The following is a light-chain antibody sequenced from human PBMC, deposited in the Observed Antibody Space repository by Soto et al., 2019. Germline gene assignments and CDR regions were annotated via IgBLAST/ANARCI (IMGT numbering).Light chain of an antibody. CDR1: QSVSSN. J-gene: IGKJ2*01. V-gene: IGKV3-15*01. Sequence: EIVMTQSPATLSVSPGERATLSCRASQSVSSNLARYQQKPGLAPRLLIYGASTRATGFPARFSGSGSGTEFTLTISSLQSEDFAVYYCQQYNKWPHAFGQGTKLEI. CDR3: QQYNKWPHA. CDR2: GAS.